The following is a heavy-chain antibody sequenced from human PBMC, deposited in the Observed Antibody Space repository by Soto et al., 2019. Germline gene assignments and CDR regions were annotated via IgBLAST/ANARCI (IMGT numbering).Heavy chain of an antibody. D-gene: IGHD6-19*01. V-gene: IGHV1-18*01. Sequence: ASVKVSCKTSGSIFTSYGISWVRQAPGQGLEWMGWISAYNGNTNYAQELQGRVTMTTDTSTSTAYMELRSLRSDDTAVYYCARGGQWPPTQHFDPWGQGTLVTV. CDR3: ARGGQWPPTQHFDP. J-gene: IGHJ5*02. CDR2: ISAYNGNT. CDR1: GSIFTSYG.